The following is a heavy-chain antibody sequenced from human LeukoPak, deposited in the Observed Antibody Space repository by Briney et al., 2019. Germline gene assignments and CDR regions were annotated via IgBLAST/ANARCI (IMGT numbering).Heavy chain of an antibody. CDR3: ATSDTVSTYNWFDP. CDR2: IHYSGST. CDR1: GGSISSNTYH. D-gene: IGHD5/OR15-5a*01. Sequence: PETLSLTCTVSGGSISSNTYHWGWIRRPPGKGLEWIGNIHYSGSTYYNPSLKSRVTISVDTSKNQFSLNLSSLTAADTAVYYCATSDTVSTYNWFDPWGQGTLVTVSS. V-gene: IGHV4-39*01. J-gene: IGHJ5*02.